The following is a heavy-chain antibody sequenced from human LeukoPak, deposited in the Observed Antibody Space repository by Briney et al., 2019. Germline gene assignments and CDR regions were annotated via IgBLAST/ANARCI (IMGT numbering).Heavy chain of an antibody. CDR2: INPIFGTA. CDR3: ARRGYPEAFDI. CDR1: GGTFSSYA. J-gene: IGHJ3*02. D-gene: IGHD1-1*01. Sequence: EASVKVSCKASGGTFSSYAISWVRQAPGQGLEWMGGINPIFGTANYAQKFQGRVTITADESTSTAYMELSSLRSEDTAVYYCARRGYPEAFDIWGQGTMVTVSS. V-gene: IGHV1-69*01.